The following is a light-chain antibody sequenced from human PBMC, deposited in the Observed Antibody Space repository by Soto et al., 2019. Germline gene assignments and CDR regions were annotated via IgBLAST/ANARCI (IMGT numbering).Light chain of an antibody. CDR3: QSFDSSLSTSI. CDR2: GNS. J-gene: IGLJ2*01. CDR1: SSNLGADYD. V-gene: IGLV1-40*01. Sequence: QAVVTQEPSVSGTPGQRVSISCTGTSSNLGADYDVHWYQQLPGTAPRLLIFGNSVRPSGVPDRFFGSKSGTSASLAITGLQAEDEAIYYCQSFDSSLSTSIFGAGTKLTVL.